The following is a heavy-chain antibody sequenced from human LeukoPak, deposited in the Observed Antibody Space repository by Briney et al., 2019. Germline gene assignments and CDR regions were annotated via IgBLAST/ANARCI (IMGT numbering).Heavy chain of an antibody. Sequence: SETLSLTCTVSGGSISSSSYYWGWIRQPPGRGLEWIGTISYSGSTYYNPSLKSRVTISVDTSKNQFSLKLSSVTAADTAVYYCARVAYGSGSYCFDYWGQGTLVTVSS. J-gene: IGHJ4*02. CDR1: GGSISSSSYY. CDR2: ISYSGST. V-gene: IGHV4-39*07. CDR3: ARVAYGSGSYCFDY. D-gene: IGHD3-10*01.